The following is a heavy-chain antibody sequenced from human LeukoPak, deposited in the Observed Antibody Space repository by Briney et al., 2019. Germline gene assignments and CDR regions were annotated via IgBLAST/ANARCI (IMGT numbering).Heavy chain of an antibody. Sequence: GASVKVSCKVSGYTLTELSMHWVRQAPGEGREWMGGFDPEDGETIYAQKFQGRVTMTEDTSTDTAYMELSSLRSEDTAVYYCATPSIEVAGTDPWDYWGQGTLVTVSS. CDR2: FDPEDGET. V-gene: IGHV1-24*01. CDR1: GYTLTELS. J-gene: IGHJ4*02. D-gene: IGHD6-19*01. CDR3: ATPSIEVAGTDPWDY.